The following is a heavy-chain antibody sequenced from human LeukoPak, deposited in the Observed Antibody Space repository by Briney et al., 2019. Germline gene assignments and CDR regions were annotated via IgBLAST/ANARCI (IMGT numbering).Heavy chain of an antibody. D-gene: IGHD3-10*01. CDR2: IYHSGST. CDR1: GGSISSSNW. Sequence: KASETLSLTCAVSGGSISSSNWWSWVRQPPGKGLEWIGEIYHSGSTNYNPSLKSRVTISVDTSKNQFSLKLSSVTAADTAVYYCARGGSNNWFDPWGQGTLVTVSS. CDR3: ARGGSNNWFDP. V-gene: IGHV4-4*02. J-gene: IGHJ5*02.